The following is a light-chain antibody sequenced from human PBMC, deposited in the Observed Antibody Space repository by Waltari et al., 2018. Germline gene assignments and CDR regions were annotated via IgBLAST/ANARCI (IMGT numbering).Light chain of an antibody. CDR1: QSISSH. J-gene: IGKJ3*01. V-gene: IGKV1-39*01. CDR2: AAS. CDR3: QQSYSTPF. Sequence: DIQMTQSPSSLSASVGDRVTITCRASQSISSHLNWYQQKPGKAPTLLIYAASSLQSGVPSRFSGSESGTDFTLTISSLQPEDFATYYCQQSYSTPFFGPGTKVDIK.